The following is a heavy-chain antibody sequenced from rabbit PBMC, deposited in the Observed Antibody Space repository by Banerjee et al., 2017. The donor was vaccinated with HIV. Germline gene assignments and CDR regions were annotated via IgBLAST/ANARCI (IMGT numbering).Heavy chain of an antibody. D-gene: IGHD4-1*01. V-gene: IGHV1S47*01. J-gene: IGHJ4*01. CDR3: ARDLAGVIGWNFNL. CDR1: GFDLSSNA. CDR2: IYNGDGST. Sequence: QLVESGGGLVQPEGSLTLTCKASGFDLSSNAMCWVRQAPGKGPEWIACIYNGDGSTYYANWAKGRFTISKTSSTTVTLQMTSLTAADTATYLCARDLAGVIGWNFNLWGPGTLVTVS.